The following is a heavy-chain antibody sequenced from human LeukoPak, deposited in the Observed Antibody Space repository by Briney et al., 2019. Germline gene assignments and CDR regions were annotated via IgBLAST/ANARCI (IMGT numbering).Heavy chain of an antibody. CDR3: ARAGSYGYMGY. Sequence: SETLSLTCTVSGGSISSYYWSWIRQPPGKGLEWIGSLLYTGNTWYNPSLKSRVTISVDTSKNQFSLRLTSVNAIDTALYYCARAGSYGYMGYWGQGTLVTVSS. V-gene: IGHV4-59*05. J-gene: IGHJ4*02. D-gene: IGHD5-18*01. CDR1: GGSISSYY. CDR2: LLYTGNT.